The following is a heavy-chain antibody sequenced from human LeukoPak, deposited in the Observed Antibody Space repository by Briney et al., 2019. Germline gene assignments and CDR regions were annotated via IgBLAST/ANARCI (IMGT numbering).Heavy chain of an antibody. Sequence: KPSETLSLTCTVSGASISSYYWSWIRQPAGKGLEWIGHMYVSGSTNYNPSLKSRVTMSVDTSKNQFSLKLSSVTAADTAVYYCTKDLELGFWGPGTLVIVSS. V-gene: IGHV4-4*07. CDR3: TKDLELGF. CDR2: MYVSGST. CDR1: GASISSYY. J-gene: IGHJ4*02. D-gene: IGHD1-7*01.